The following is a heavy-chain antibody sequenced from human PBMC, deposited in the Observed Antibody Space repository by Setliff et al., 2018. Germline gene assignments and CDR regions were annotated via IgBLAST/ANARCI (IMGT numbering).Heavy chain of an antibody. CDR2: IYYSGST. Sequence: PSETLSLTCTVSGGSISSGGYYWSWIRQHPGKGLEWIGCIYYSGSTYYNPSLKSRVTISVDTSKNQFSLKLSSVTAADTAVYYCARARYSGYVDYWGQGTLVTVSS. V-gene: IGHV4-31*03. J-gene: IGHJ4*02. D-gene: IGHD5-12*01. CDR3: ARARYSGYVDY. CDR1: GGSISSGGYY.